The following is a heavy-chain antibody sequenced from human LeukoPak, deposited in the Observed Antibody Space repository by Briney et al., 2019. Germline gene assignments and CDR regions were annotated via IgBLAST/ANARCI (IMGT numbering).Heavy chain of an antibody. CDR3: ARDFGSADFWSGYYFDY. Sequence: SVKVSCKSSVDTFSIYAISWVRQPPGQGLEWMGGIIPIFGTANYAQKFQGRVTITADKSTSTAYMELSSLRSADTPVYYCARDFGSADFWSGYYFDYWGQGTLVTVSS. D-gene: IGHD3-3*01. CDR2: IIPIFGTA. V-gene: IGHV1-69*06. CDR1: VDTFSIYA. J-gene: IGHJ4*02.